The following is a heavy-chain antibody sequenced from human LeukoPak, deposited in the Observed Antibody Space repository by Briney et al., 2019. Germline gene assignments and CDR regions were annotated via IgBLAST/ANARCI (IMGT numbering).Heavy chain of an antibody. CDR2: INHSGST. J-gene: IGHJ6*03. CDR1: GGSFSGYY. Sequence: SETLSLTCAVYGGSFSGYYWSWIRQPPGKGLEWIGEINHSGSTNYNPSLKSRVTISVDTSKNQFSLKLSSVTAADTAVYYCARRDCSGGSCYSSSYYYYYYYMDVWGKGTTVTVSS. V-gene: IGHV4-34*01. D-gene: IGHD2-15*01. CDR3: ARRDCSGGSCYSSSYYYYYYYMDV.